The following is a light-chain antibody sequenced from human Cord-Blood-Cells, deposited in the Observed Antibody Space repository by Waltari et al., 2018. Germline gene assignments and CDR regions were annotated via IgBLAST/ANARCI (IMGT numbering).Light chain of an antibody. CDR2: DVS. CDR1: SSDVGGYNY. Sequence: QSALTQPRSVSGSPGQSVTISCTGTSSDVGGYNYVSWYQQHPGKAPKLMIYDVSKQPSGVPERFSGSKSGNTASLTISGLQAEDEADYYCCSYAGSYTFHVVFGGGTKLTVL. J-gene: IGLJ2*01. V-gene: IGLV2-11*01. CDR3: CSYAGSYTFHVV.